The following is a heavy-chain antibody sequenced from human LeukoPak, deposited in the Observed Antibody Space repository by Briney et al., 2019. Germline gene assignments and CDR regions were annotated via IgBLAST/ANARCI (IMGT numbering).Heavy chain of an antibody. CDR2: IYSGGST. CDR3: ARSLYSYSY. D-gene: IGHD5-18*01. CDR1: GFTFSSYS. J-gene: IGHJ4*02. Sequence: GGSLRLSCAASGFTFSSYSMNWVRQAPGKGLEWVSVIYSGGSTYHADSVKGRFTISRDNSKNTLSLQMNSLRAEDTAVYYCARSLYSYSYWGQGTLVTVSS. V-gene: IGHV3-66*01.